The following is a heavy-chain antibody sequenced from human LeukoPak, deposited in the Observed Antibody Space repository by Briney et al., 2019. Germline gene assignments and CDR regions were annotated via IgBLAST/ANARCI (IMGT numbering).Heavy chain of an antibody. J-gene: IGHJ6*03. CDR3: AREDTIFGVVIGAYYYMDV. Sequence: GGSLRLSCAASGFTFSSYSMSWVRQAPGKGLEWVSSISSSSSYIYYADSVKGRFTISRDNAKNSLYLQMNSLRAEDTAVYYCAREDTIFGVVIGAYYYMDVWGKGTTVTVSS. D-gene: IGHD3-3*01. V-gene: IGHV3-21*01. CDR2: ISSSSSYI. CDR1: GFTFSSYS.